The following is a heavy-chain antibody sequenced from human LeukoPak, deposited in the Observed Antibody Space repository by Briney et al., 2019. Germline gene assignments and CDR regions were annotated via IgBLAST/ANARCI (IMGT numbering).Heavy chain of an antibody. CDR2: ISYDGSNK. D-gene: IGHD3-16*02. Sequence: SGRSLRLSCAASGFTFSSYGMHWVRQAPGKGLEWVAVISYDGSNKYYADSVKGRFTISRDNSKNTLYLQMNSLRAEDTAVYYCARGDDYVWGSYRYWGQGTLVTVSS. CDR1: GFTFSSYG. V-gene: IGHV3-30*03. CDR3: ARGDDYVWGSYRY. J-gene: IGHJ4*02.